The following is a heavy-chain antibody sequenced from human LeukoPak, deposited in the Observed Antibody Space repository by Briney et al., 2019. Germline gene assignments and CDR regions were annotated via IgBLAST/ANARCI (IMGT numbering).Heavy chain of an antibody. J-gene: IGHJ4*02. CDR1: GGAFSNFA. CDR3: ARASGDSSNYDFPKPYSY. Sequence: ASVTVSCKASGGAFSNFAINWVRQAPGQGPGWMGGVIPIFGRANYAQRFQGRVTITADESTSTVYMELSSLRSEDTAVYYCARASGDSSNYDFPKPYSYWGQGTLVTVSS. V-gene: IGHV1-69*13. CDR2: VIPIFGRA. D-gene: IGHD3-22*01.